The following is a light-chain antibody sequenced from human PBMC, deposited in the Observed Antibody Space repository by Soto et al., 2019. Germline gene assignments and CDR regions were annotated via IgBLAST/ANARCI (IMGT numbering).Light chain of an antibody. V-gene: IGLV2-8*01. J-gene: IGLJ1*01. CDR3: SSYAGSYTHYV. CDR2: EVS. Sequence: QSALTQPPSASGSPGQSVSISCTGTSSDVGGYNSVSWYQQHPGKAPKLMIYEVSKRPSGVPDRFSGSKSGNTASLTVSGLQAEDEADYYCSSYAGSYTHYVFGTGTKLTVL. CDR1: SSDVGGYNS.